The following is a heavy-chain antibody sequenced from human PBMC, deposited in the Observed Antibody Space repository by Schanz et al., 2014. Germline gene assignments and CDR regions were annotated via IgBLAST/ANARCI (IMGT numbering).Heavy chain of an antibody. CDR1: GGSISSSNW. D-gene: IGHD6-13*01. V-gene: IGHV4-4*02. J-gene: IGHJ3*02. CDR3: AREVPHVIAAAGGSGAFDI. CDR2: SYHSGRT. Sequence: QVQLQESGPGLVKPSGTLSLTCAVSGGSISSSNWWSWVRQPPGKGLEWIGSSYHSGRTYYNPSLKSRVPISEAPPKAQFSLKLSSVTAADTAVYYCAREVPHVIAAAGGSGAFDIWGQGTMVTVSS.